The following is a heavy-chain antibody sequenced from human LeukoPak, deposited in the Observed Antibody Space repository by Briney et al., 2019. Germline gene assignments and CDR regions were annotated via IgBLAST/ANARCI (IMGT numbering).Heavy chain of an antibody. J-gene: IGHJ5*02. Sequence: GASVKVSCKASGYTFTGYYMHWVRQAPGQGLEWMGWINPNSGGTNYAQKFQGRVTMTRDTSISTAYMELSRLRSDDTAVYYCARDLGYCSGGSRYRKFDPWGQGTLVTVSS. CDR1: GYTFTGYY. CDR2: INPNSGGT. V-gene: IGHV1-2*02. CDR3: ARDLGYCSGGSRYRKFDP. D-gene: IGHD2-15*01.